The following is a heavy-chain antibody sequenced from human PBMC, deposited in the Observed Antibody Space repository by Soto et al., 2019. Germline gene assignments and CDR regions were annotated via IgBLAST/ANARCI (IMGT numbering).Heavy chain of an antibody. D-gene: IGHD3-3*01. CDR1: GGTFSSYA. CDR2: IIPIFGTA. J-gene: IGHJ6*02. Sequence: QVQLVQSGAEVKKPGSSVKVSCKASGGTFSSYAISWVRQAPGQGLEWMGGIIPIFGTANYAQKFQGRVTITADESTSTAYMELSSLRSEETAVYYCARARFTIFGVVIIPHYYYYGMDVWGQGTTVTVSS. V-gene: IGHV1-69*01. CDR3: ARARFTIFGVVIIPHYYYYGMDV.